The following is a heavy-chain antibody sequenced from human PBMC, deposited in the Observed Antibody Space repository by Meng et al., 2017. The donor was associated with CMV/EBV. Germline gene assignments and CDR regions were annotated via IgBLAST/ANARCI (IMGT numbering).Heavy chain of an antibody. D-gene: IGHD5-12*01. J-gene: IGHJ4*02. CDR3: ARGGGWFDY. Sequence: SAPSGDSVSSNSAAWNWIRPSPSRGLEWLGRTYYRSKWYNDYAVSVKSRITINPDTSKNQFSLQLNSVTPEDTAVYYCARGGGWFDYWGQGTLVTVSS. CDR2: TYYRSKWYN. V-gene: IGHV6-1*01. CDR1: GDSVSSNSAA.